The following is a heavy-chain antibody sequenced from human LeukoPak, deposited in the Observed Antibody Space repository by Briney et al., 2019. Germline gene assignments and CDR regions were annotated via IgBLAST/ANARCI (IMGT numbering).Heavy chain of an antibody. V-gene: IGHV1-2*06. CDR2: INPNSGGT. J-gene: IGHJ5*02. CDR3: ARDLYYDFWSGYPNWFDP. Sequence: ASVKVSCKASGYTFTGYYMHWVRQAPGQGLEWMGRINPNSGGTNYAQKFQGRVTMTTDTSISTAYMDLSRLRSDDTAVYYCARDLYYDFWSGYPNWFDPWGQGTLVTVSS. CDR1: GYTFTGYY. D-gene: IGHD3-3*01.